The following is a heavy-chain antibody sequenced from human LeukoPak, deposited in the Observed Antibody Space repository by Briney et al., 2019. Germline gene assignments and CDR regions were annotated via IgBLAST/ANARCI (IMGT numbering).Heavy chain of an antibody. CDR2: IYPGDSDT. CDR1: GYSLNSYW. V-gene: IGHV5-51*01. J-gene: IGHJ4*02. Sequence: GSLKTPCKGSGYSLNSYWIGWVRQIPGEGLELMGIIYPGDSDTRYSPSFQGQVTISADKSNSTASLPMDSLKGSDPAMFYCARHLRDGYNFDYFDYWGQGALVTVSS. CDR3: ARHLRDGYNFDYFDY. D-gene: IGHD5-24*01.